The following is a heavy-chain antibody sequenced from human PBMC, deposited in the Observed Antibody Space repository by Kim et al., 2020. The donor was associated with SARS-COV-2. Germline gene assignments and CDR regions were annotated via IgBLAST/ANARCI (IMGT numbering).Heavy chain of an antibody. D-gene: IGHD2-2*01. V-gene: IGHV3-30-3*02. J-gene: IGHJ4*02. Sequence: AASVKGRFTISRDNSKNTLYLQMNSLRAEDTAVYYCAKDNGGSSTSCFDYWGQGTLVTVSS. CDR3: AKDNGGSSTSCFDY.